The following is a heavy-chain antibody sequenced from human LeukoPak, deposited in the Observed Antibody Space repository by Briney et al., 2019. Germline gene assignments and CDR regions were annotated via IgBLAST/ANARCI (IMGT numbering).Heavy chain of an antibody. D-gene: IGHD3-10*01. Sequence: GGSLRLSCAASGFTFSGYSMNWVRQAPGRGLEWVSSISRRSTYIYYADSVKGRFTISRDNAKNSLFLQMNSLRAEDTAVYYCARDYQYGSGNYYSMPHFDYWGQGTLVTVSS. CDR1: GFTFSGYS. CDR3: ARDYQYGSGNYYSMPHFDY. V-gene: IGHV3-21*01. CDR2: ISRRSTYI. J-gene: IGHJ4*02.